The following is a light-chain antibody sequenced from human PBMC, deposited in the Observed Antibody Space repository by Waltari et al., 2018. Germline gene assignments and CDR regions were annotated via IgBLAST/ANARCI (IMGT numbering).Light chain of an antibody. CDR2: WAS. J-gene: IGKJ1*01. CDR3: QQYYSTPPRT. Sequence: DIVMTQSPDSLAVSLGERATINCKSSQSVLSSSNNKDYLAWYQQKPGQPPKLLIYWASTRESGVPDRFSGSGSGTDFTLTIISLQAEDVAVYYCQQYYSTPPRTFGQGTKVEIK. CDR1: QSVLSSSNNKDY. V-gene: IGKV4-1*01.